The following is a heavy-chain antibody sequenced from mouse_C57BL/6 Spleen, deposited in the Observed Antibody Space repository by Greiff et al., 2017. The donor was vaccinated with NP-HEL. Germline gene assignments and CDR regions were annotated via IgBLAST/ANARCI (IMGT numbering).Heavy chain of an antibody. CDR3: ARVDYYGSSYGYFDV. CDR1: GYTFTSYW. CDR2: IDPSDSYT. J-gene: IGHJ1*03. D-gene: IGHD1-1*01. V-gene: IGHV1-50*01. Sequence: VQLQQPGAELVKPGASVKLSCKASGYTFTSYWMQWVKQRPGQGLEWIGEIDPSDSYTNYNQKFKGKATLTVDTSSSTAYMQLSSLTSEDSAVYYCARVDYYGSSYGYFDVWGTGTTVTVSS.